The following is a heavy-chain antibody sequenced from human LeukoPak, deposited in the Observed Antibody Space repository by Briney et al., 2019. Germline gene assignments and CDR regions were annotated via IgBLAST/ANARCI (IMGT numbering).Heavy chain of an antibody. CDR3: ATDILPMVGAKTFDC. V-gene: IGHV3-30*02. J-gene: IGHJ4*02. Sequence: PGGSLRLSCAASGFTCSTYGMHWVRQAPGKGVEWVAFIRYDGSNKYYADSVKGRFTISRDTSKNTLFVEINSLRAEDTAVYYCATDILPMVGAKTFDCWGQGTLVTVSS. CDR1: GFTCSTYG. CDR2: IRYDGSNK. D-gene: IGHD1-26*01.